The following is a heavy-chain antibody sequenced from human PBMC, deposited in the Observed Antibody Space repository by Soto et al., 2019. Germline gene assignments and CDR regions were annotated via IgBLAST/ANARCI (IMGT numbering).Heavy chain of an antibody. J-gene: IGHJ6*03. CDR2: IIPILGIA. V-gene: IGHV1-69*08. Sequence: QVQLVQSGAEVKKPGSSVKVSCKASGGTFSSYTISWVRQAPGQGLEWMGRIIPILGIANYAQKFQGRVTITADKSTSTAYTELSSLRSEDTAVYYCAKEPLYCSSTSCYADYYYMDVWGKGTTVTVSS. CDR3: AKEPLYCSSTSCYADYYYMDV. CDR1: GGTFSSYT. D-gene: IGHD2-2*01.